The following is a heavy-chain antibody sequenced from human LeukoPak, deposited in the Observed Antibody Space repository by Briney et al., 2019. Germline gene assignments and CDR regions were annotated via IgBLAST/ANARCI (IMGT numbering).Heavy chain of an antibody. D-gene: IGHD3-22*01. V-gene: IGHV3-53*01. CDR1: GFTVSSNY. Sequence: EGSLRLSCAASGFTVSSNYMSWVRQAPGKGLEWVSVIYSGGSTYYADSVKGRFTISRDNSKNTLYLQMNSLRAEDTAVYYCARDRYYDSSGHYGAFDIWGRGTMVTVSS. CDR2: IYSGGST. J-gene: IGHJ3*02. CDR3: ARDRYYDSSGHYGAFDI.